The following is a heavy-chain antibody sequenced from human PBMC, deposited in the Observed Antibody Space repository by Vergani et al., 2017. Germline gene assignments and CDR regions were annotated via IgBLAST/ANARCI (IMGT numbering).Heavy chain of an antibody. CDR3: ARDRAGAGDY. J-gene: IGHJ4*02. D-gene: IGHD6-13*01. CDR2: VSGYNGDT. V-gene: IGHV1-18*04. CDR1: GYTFTSYG. Sequence: QVQLVQSGAEVKKPGASVKVSCKASGYTFTSYGISWLRQAPGKGLESMGWVSGYNGDTNYAQKLQGRVAMTTDTSTSTVYMELRSLRSNDTSVYYCARDRAGAGDYWGQGTLVTVSS.